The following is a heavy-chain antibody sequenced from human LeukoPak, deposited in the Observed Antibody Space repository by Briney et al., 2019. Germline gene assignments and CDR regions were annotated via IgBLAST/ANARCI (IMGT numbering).Heavy chain of an antibody. J-gene: IGHJ4*02. CDR1: GGTFSSYA. Sequence: SVKVSCKASGGTFSSYAISWVRQAPGQGLEWMGRIIPIFGTANYAQKFQGRVTITTDESTSTAYMELSSLRSEDAAVYYCARRDGYCSSTSCYMSSESFDYWGQGTLVTVSS. CDR3: ARRDGYCSSTSCYMSSESFDY. D-gene: IGHD2-2*02. CDR2: IIPIFGTA. V-gene: IGHV1-69*05.